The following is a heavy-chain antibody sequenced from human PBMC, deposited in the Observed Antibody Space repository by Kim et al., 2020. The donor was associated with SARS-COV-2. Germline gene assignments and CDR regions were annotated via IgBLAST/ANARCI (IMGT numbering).Heavy chain of an antibody. D-gene: IGHD1-26*01. CDR1: GFTFSSCA. Sequence: GGSLRLSCAASGFTFSSCAMNWVRQAPGKGLEWVSGISGSGSGTYYADSVKGRFTISRDNSKNTLYLQMNILRAEDTAIYYCAKVLGSYYSGLDVWGQGT. V-gene: IGHV3-23*01. J-gene: IGHJ6*02. CDR2: ISGSGSGT. CDR3: AKVLGSYYSGLDV.